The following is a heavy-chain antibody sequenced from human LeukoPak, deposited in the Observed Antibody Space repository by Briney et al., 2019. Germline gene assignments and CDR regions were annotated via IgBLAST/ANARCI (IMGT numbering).Heavy chain of an antibody. D-gene: IGHD1-7*01. V-gene: IGHV4-59*01. CDR3: ASTTGTTGGGLGA. J-gene: IGHJ5*02. CDR2: IYYSGST. Sequence: SETLSLTCTLSGGFISIYYWSWIRQPPGKGLECLGYIYYSGSTNYHPSLKSRVPISVDTSKNQFSLKLSSVTAADTAVYYCASTTGTTGGGLGAWGQGTLVTVSS. CDR1: GGFISIYY.